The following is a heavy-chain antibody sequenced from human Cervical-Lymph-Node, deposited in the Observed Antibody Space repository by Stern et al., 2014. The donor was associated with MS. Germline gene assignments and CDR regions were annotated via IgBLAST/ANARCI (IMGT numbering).Heavy chain of an antibody. D-gene: IGHD2-2*01. CDR3: ASANCSSTSCPNWFDP. CDR1: GGSISSGDYY. J-gene: IGHJ5*02. V-gene: IGHV4-30-4*01. Sequence: VQLVESGPGLVKPSQTLSLTCTVSGGSISSGDYYWSWIRQPPGKGLEWLGYIYYSGSTYYHPSLKSRVTISVDPSKNQFSLKLSSVTAADTAVYYCASANCSSTSCPNWFDPWGQGTLVTVSS. CDR2: IYYSGST.